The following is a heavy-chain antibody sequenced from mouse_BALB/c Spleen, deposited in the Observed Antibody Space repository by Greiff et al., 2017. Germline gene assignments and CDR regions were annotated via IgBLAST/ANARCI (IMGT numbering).Heavy chain of an antibody. CDR1: GFAFSSYD. J-gene: IGHJ3*01. D-gene: IGHD1-2*01. CDR2: ISSGGGST. V-gene: IGHV5-12-1*01. Sequence: EVKLMESGGGLVKPGGSLKLSCAASGFAFSSYDMSWVRQTPEKRLEWVAYISSGGGSTYYPDTVKGRFTISRDNAKNTLYLQMSSLKSEDTAMYYCARGDYYGPWFAYWGQGTLVTVSA. CDR3: ARGDYYGPWFAY.